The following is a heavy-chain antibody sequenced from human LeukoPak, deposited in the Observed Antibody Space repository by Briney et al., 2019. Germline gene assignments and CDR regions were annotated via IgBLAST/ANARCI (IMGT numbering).Heavy chain of an antibody. D-gene: IGHD2-2*01. CDR3: ARYCSSTSCYDY. CDR1: GGSISSGDYY. V-gene: IGHV4-30-4*08. Sequence: SQALSLTCTVSGGSISSGDYYWSWIRQPPGKGLEWIGYIYYSGSTYYNPSLKSRVTISVDTSKNQFSLKLSSVTAADTAVYYCARYCSSTSCYDYWGQGTLVTVSS. CDR2: IYYSGST. J-gene: IGHJ4*02.